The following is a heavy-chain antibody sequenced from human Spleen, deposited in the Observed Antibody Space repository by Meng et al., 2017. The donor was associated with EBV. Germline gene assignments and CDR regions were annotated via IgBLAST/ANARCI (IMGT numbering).Heavy chain of an antibody. V-gene: IGHV1-18*01. Sequence: QIKLVKCGVELKQPGASVKFSCQSSGYKFVDDGISWVRQAPGQGLEWMGWISAHTNKTNYIQKFQGRLMMTTDTYTNTVYMELTSLTSEDTAMYYCARETNFVSGDFWGQGTLVTVSS. CDR1: GYKFVDDG. CDR3: ARETNFVSGDF. J-gene: IGHJ4*02. D-gene: IGHD1-1*01. CDR2: ISAHTNKT.